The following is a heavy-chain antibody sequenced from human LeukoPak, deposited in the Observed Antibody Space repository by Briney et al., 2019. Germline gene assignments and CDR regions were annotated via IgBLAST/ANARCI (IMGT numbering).Heavy chain of an antibody. J-gene: IGHJ4*02. D-gene: IGHD2-15*01. V-gene: IGHV4-34*01. CDR1: GGSFSGYH. CDR3: ARDPRDSTPFDY. Sequence: SETLSLTCAVYGGSFSGYHWSWIRQPPGKGLEWIGEINHSGITNYNPSLKSRVTTSIDTSKNQFSLNLSSVTAADTAIYYCARDPRDSTPFDYWGQGTLVTVSS. CDR2: INHSGIT.